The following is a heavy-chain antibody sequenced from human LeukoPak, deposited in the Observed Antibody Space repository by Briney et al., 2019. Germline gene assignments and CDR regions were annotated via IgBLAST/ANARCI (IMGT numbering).Heavy chain of an antibody. J-gene: IGHJ4*02. CDR2: INHSGST. D-gene: IGHD4-17*01. CDR3: AREGMTTVTTGPDY. V-gene: IGHV4-34*01. Sequence: SETLSLTCAVYGGSFSGYYWSWIRQPPGKGLEWIGEINHSGSTNYNPSLKSRVTISVDTSKSQFSLKLSSVTAADTAVYYCAREGMTTVTTGPDYWGQGTLVTVSS. CDR1: GGSFSGYY.